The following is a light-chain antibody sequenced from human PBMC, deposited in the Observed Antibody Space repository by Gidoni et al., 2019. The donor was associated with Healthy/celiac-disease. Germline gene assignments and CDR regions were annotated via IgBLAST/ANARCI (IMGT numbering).Light chain of an antibody. V-gene: IGKV3-15*01. CDR1: QSVSSN. J-gene: IGKJ1*01. CDR3: QHYNNWPPWT. CDR2: DAS. Sequence: EIVMTQSPATLSVSPGERATLSCRASQSVSSNLAWYQQKPGQAPRLLIYDASTRATGIPARFSGSGSGTEFTLTISSLQSEDCAVYYCQHYNNWPPWTFGQGTKVEIK.